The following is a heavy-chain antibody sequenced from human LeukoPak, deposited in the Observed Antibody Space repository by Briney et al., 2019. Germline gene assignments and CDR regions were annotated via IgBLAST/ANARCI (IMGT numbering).Heavy chain of an antibody. D-gene: IGHD6-13*01. Sequence: SETLSLTCVVSGGSISSTSYYWGWIRQPPGKGLEWIGSIYYSGSTNYNPSLKSRVTISVDTSKNQFSLRLSSVTAADTAVYYCARVTGYVMEDYFDYWGQGTLVTVSS. CDR2: IYYSGST. V-gene: IGHV4-39*07. CDR3: ARVTGYVMEDYFDY. J-gene: IGHJ4*02. CDR1: GGSISSTSYY.